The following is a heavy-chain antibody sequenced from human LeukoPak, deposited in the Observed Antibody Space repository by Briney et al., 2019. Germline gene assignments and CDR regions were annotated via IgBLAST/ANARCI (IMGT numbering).Heavy chain of an antibody. V-gene: IGHV3-66*01. CDR2: IYPGGST. J-gene: IGHJ6*02. CDR3: ARTTGDDYQNYGLDV. Sequence: GGSLRLSCSASGFTVRFSCMTWVRQAPGKGLEWVSLIYPGGSTYYADSVKGRFTISRDNSKNTLYLQMNSLRAEDTAVYYCARTTGDDYQNYGLDVWGQGTTVTVSS. D-gene: IGHD4-17*01. CDR1: GFTVRFSC.